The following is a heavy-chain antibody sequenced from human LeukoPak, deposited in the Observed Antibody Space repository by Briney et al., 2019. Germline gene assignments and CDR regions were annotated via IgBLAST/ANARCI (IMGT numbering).Heavy chain of an antibody. D-gene: IGHD6-19*01. V-gene: IGHV1-69*13. CDR3: ARGSSGLSLGL. CDR1: GYTFTSYG. Sequence: ASVKVSCKASGYTFTSYGISWVRQAPGQGLEWMGGIIPIFGTANYAQKFQGRVTITADESTSTAYMELSSLRSEDTAVYYCARGSSGLSLGLWGQGTLVTVSS. J-gene: IGHJ4*02. CDR2: IIPIFGTA.